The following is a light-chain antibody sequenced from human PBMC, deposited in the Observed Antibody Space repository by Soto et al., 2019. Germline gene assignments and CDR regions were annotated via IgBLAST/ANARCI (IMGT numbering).Light chain of an antibody. CDR3: QQYGSSGT. CDR1: QSVSSSY. V-gene: IGKV3-20*01. Sequence: MVLTRSPGPLPLSPGERATLSCRASQSVSSSYLAWYQQKPGQAPTLLIFGASSRATGIPDRFSGSGSGTDFTLTISRLEPEDFAVYYCQQYGSSGTFGQGTKVDIK. J-gene: IGKJ1*01. CDR2: GAS.